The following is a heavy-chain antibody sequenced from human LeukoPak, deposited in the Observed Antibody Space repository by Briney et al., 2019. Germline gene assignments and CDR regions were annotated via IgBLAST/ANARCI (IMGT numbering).Heavy chain of an antibody. CDR3: AKVGMDTAMGNDAFDI. Sequence: PSETLSLTCTVSGGSISSYYWSWIRQPPGKGLEWIGYMYYSGSTNYNPSLKSRITISGDTSKNQFSLKLNSVTAADTAVYYCAKVGMDTAMGNDAFDIWGQGTMVTVSS. CDR2: MYYSGST. D-gene: IGHD5-18*01. CDR1: GGSISSYY. V-gene: IGHV4-59*01. J-gene: IGHJ3*02.